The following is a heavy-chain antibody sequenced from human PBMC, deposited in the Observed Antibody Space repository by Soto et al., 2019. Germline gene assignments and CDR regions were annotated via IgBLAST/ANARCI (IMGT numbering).Heavy chain of an antibody. D-gene: IGHD6-13*01. V-gene: IGHV3-33*01. J-gene: IGHJ4*02. Sequence: GGSLRLSCAASGFTFSSYGMHWVRQAPGKGLEWVAVIWYDGSNKYYADSVKGRFTISRDNSKNTLYLQMNSLRAEDTAVYYCARDISSPVPLFIFDYWGQGTLVTVSS. CDR3: ARDISSPVPLFIFDY. CDR2: IWYDGSNK. CDR1: GFTFSSYG.